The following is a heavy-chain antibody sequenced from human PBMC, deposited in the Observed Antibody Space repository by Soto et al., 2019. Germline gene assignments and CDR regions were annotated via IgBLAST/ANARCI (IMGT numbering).Heavy chain of an antibody. CDR2: ISYDGSNK. CDR3: AKDLWPAAIGEALNWFDP. CDR1: GFTFSSYG. D-gene: IGHD2-2*01. V-gene: IGHV3-30*18. J-gene: IGHJ5*02. Sequence: GGSLRLSCAASGFTFSSYGMHWVRQAPGKGLEWVAVISYDGSNKYYADSVKGRFTISRDNSKNTLYLQMNSLRAEDTAVYYCAKDLWPAAIGEALNWFDPWGQGTLVTVS.